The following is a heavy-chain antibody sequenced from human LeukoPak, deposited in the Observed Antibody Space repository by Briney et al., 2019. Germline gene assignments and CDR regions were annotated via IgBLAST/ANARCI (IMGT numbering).Heavy chain of an antibody. D-gene: IGHD3-22*01. CDR3: AGESVIGYYFDY. CDR1: GFTFSSYG. J-gene: IGHJ4*02. CDR2: IWYDGSNK. V-gene: IGHV3-33*01. Sequence: GGSLRLSCAASGFTFSSYGMHWVRQAPGKGLEWVAFIWYDGSNKYYADCVKGRLTISRDNSKNTMYRQMNSLITEETAVYYCAGESVIGYYFDYWGQGTLVTVSS.